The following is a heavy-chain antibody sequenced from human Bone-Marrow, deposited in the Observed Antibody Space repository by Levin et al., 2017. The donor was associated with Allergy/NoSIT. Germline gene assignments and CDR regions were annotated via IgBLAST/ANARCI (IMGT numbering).Heavy chain of an antibody. J-gene: IGHJ4*02. V-gene: IGHV3-48*02. CDR1: GFTFSSYS. CDR3: ARDLSIVGAKRRGYYDY. D-gene: IGHD1-26*01. Sequence: GGSLRLSCAASGFTFSSYSMNWVRQAPGKGLEWVSYITSSSSTIYYADSVRGRFTISRDNAKNSLYLQMNSLRDEDTAVYYCARDLSIVGAKRRGYYDYWGQGTLVTVSS. CDR2: ITSSSSTI.